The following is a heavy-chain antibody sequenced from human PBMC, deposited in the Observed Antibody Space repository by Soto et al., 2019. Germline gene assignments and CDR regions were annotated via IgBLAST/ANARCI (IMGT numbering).Heavy chain of an antibody. CDR3: ARSRITGSTWTFDY. Sequence: GESLKISCRASGYSFSNYWIGWVRQMPGKGLEWMGIIYPGDSDTRYSPSFQGQVTISTDKSISSAYLQWSSLRASDSAMYYCARSRITGSTWTFDYWGQGTLVTSPQ. CDR1: GYSFSNYW. D-gene: IGHD1-20*01. V-gene: IGHV5-51*01. CDR2: IYPGDSDT. J-gene: IGHJ4*02.